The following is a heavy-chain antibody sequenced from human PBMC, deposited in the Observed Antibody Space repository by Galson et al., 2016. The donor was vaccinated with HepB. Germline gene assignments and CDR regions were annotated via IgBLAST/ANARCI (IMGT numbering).Heavy chain of an antibody. CDR2: IKEDGSEE. CDR3: AKKWSYGDYSYFDY. J-gene: IGHJ4*02. Sequence: SLRLSCAASGFIFSNYGMHWVRQAPGKGLEWVANIKEDGSEEYYVDSVKGRFTISRDNAKNSLYLQMNRLRAEDTAVYYCAKKWSYGDYSYFDYWGQGTLVTVSS. D-gene: IGHD4-17*01. V-gene: IGHV3-7*01. CDR1: GFIFSNYG.